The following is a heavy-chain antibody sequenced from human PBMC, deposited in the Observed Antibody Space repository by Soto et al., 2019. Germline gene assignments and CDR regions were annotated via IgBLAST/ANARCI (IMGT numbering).Heavy chain of an antibody. CDR1: GGSISSGGNN. CDR2: IYYSGRT. V-gene: IGHV4-31*03. Sequence: QVQLQESGPGLVKPSQTLSLTCTVSGGSISSGGNNWSWIRQHPGKGLEWIGYIYYSGRTYYNPSLKSRVTISVDTSKNQFSLKLSSVTADYTAVYYCGRVTFSDILTGYPAGGSDYWGQGTLVTVSS. D-gene: IGHD3-9*01. J-gene: IGHJ4*02. CDR3: GRVTFSDILTGYPAGGSDY.